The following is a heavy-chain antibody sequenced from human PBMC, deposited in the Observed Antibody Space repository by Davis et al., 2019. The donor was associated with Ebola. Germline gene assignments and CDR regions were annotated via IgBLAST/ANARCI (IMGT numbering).Heavy chain of an antibody. CDR2: IDPSDSYT. CDR3: ASQWEQYYLDY. J-gene: IGHJ4*02. V-gene: IGHV5-10-1*01. Sequence: GESLKISCKGSGYSFTSYWISWVRQMPGKGLEWMGRIDPSDSYTKYSPSFQGHVTISADKSISTAYLQWSSLKASDTAMYYCASQWEQYYLDYWGQGTLVTVSS. D-gene: IGHD1-26*01. CDR1: GYSFTSYW.